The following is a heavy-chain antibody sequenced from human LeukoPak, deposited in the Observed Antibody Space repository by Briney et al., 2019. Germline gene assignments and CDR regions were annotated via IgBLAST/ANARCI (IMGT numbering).Heavy chain of an antibody. CDR2: ISWNSGSI. CDR3: ANSGYDFSGWFDP. CDR1: GLTFDDYA. Sequence: PGRSLRLSCAASGLTFDDYAMHWVRQAPGKGLEWVSGISWNSGSIGYADSVKGRFTISRDNAKNSLYLQMNSLRAEDTALYYCANSGYDFSGWFDPWGQGTLVTVSS. J-gene: IGHJ5*02. D-gene: IGHD5-12*01. V-gene: IGHV3-9*01.